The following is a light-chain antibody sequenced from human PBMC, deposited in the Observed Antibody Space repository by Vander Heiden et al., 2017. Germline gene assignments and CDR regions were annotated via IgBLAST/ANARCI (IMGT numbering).Light chain of an antibody. V-gene: IGKV4-1*01. Sequence: DIVMTPSPDSLAVSLGERATINCKSSQSVLYSSHNKNYLAWYQQKPGQTPKLLIYWASTRESGVPDRFSGSGSGTDFTLTISSLQAEDVAVYYCHQYYSIPFTFGPGTKVDVK. CDR3: HQYYSIPFT. CDR2: WAS. J-gene: IGKJ3*01. CDR1: QSVLYSSHNKNY.